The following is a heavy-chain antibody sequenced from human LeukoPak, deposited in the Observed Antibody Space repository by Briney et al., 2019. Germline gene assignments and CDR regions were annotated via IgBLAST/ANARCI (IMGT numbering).Heavy chain of an antibody. Sequence: SETLSLTCTVSGGSISSYYWSWLRQPPGKGLEWIGYIYISGSTDYNPSLKSRVTISLDTSKNLFSLKLSSLTAADTAVYYCARHRGYERTGYYFLDAFDFWGQGTMVTVSS. V-gene: IGHV4-4*09. CDR1: GGSISSYY. J-gene: IGHJ3*01. CDR2: IYISGST. D-gene: IGHD3-22*01. CDR3: ARHRGYERTGYYFLDAFDF.